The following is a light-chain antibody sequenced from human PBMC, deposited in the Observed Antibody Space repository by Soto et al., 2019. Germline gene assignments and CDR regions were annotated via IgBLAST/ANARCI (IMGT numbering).Light chain of an antibody. CDR2: GAS. J-gene: IGKJ4*01. CDR1: QSVSSSY. V-gene: IGKV3-20*01. Sequence: VLTQSPGTLSLYPGERATLSCRASQSVSSSYLAWYQQKPGQAPRLLIYGASSRATGIPDRFSGSGSGTDFTLTISRLEPEDFAVYYCQQYGSSPPLTFGGGTMVDIK. CDR3: QQYGSSPPLT.